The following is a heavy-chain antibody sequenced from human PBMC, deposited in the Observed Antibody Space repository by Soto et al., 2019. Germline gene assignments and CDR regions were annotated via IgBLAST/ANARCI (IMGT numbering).Heavy chain of an antibody. D-gene: IGHD3-9*01. V-gene: IGHV4-4*07. CDR1: DDFISSYY. CDR2: VSTNGAT. J-gene: IGHJ6*02. Sequence: SETLSLTCTVSDDFISSYYWNWIRQPAGKGLEWIGRVSTNGATNYNPSLESRVTMSVDTSKNQFSLKLTSVTAADTAVYFCARADYEILTGSYAMDVWGQGTKVTVSS. CDR3: ARADYEILTGSYAMDV.